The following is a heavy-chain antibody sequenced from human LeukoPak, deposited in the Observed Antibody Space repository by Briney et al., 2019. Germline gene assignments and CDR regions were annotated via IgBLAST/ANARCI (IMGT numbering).Heavy chain of an antibody. V-gene: IGHV3-21*01. J-gene: IGHJ4*02. CDR1: GFTFSSYS. Sequence: PGGSLRLSCEASGFTFSSYSMNWVRQAPGKGLEWVSSISSSSSYIYYADSVKGRFTISRDNAKNSLYLQMNSLRAEDTAVYYCASQMRGYGRYFDYWGQGTLVTVSS. CDR2: ISSSSSYI. D-gene: IGHD5-12*01. CDR3: ASQMRGYGRYFDY.